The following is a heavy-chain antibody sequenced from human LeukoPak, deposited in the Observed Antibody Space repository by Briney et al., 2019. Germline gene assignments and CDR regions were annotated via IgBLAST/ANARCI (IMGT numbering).Heavy chain of an antibody. J-gene: IGHJ4*02. V-gene: IGHV3-21*01. Sequence: RGSLRLSCAASGFTFSSYSMNWVRQAPGKGLEWVSSISSSSSYIYYADSVKGRFNISRDNAKNSLYLQMNSLRAEDTAVYYCARDAEYSSGWYHYWGQGTLVTVSS. CDR1: GFTFSSYS. CDR3: ARDAEYSSGWYHY. CDR2: ISSSSSYI. D-gene: IGHD6-19*01.